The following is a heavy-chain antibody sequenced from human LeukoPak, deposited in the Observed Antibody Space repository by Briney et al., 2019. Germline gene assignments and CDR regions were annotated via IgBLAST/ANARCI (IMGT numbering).Heavy chain of an antibody. CDR3: ARDWGVWSSDI. Sequence: ASVRVSCKASRYTFTDYYIHWVRQAPGQGLEWMAWMNPDRGDTNNAQKFQGRVTMSRDTSISTVYMELSRLRPDDTAVYYCARDWGVWSSDIWGQGTMVTVST. CDR2: MNPDRGDT. J-gene: IGHJ3*02. D-gene: IGHD6-19*01. V-gene: IGHV1-2*02. CDR1: RYTFTDYY.